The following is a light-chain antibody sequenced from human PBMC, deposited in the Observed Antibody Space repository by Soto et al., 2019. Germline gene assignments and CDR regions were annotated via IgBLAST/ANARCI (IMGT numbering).Light chain of an antibody. Sequence: EIVLTQSPATLSLSPGERATLSCRASQSVSSYLAWYQQKPGQAPRLLIYDTSNRAPGIPARFSGSGSGTDFTLTISSLEPEDFAVYYCQQRHNWPPLTFGGGTKVESK. J-gene: IGKJ4*01. CDR1: QSVSSY. CDR3: QQRHNWPPLT. CDR2: DTS. V-gene: IGKV3-11*01.